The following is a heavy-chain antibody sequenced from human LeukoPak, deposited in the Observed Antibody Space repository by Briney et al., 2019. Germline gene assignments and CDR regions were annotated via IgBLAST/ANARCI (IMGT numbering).Heavy chain of an antibody. V-gene: IGHV4-59*02. J-gene: IGHJ6*03. CDR1: GGSVSDFY. CDR3: ARRVGWPTTTYYYMDV. CDR2: IYSSGST. D-gene: IGHD6-19*01. Sequence: SETLSLTCSVSGGSVSDFYWSWVRQSPGQGLEYIAYIYSSGSTNYNPSLKSRVTISIDTSKNTFSLKMTSVTAADTAVYYCARRVGWPTTTYYYMDVWGRGTTVTIS.